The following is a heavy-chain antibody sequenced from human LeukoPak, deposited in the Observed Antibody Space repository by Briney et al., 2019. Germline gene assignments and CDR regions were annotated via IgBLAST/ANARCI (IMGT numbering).Heavy chain of an antibody. J-gene: IGHJ4*02. CDR2: ISVDGRST. Sequence: GGSLRLSCEAYGFSLNSYWMHWVRQAPGEGPVGVSRISVDGRSTAYADSVKGRFTISRDNAKNTLYLGMNSLRADDTAVYYCAREGYSTGWYFFDNWGRGTRVTVSS. CDR1: GFSLNSYW. D-gene: IGHD6-13*01. CDR3: AREGYSTGWYFFDN. V-gene: IGHV3-74*03.